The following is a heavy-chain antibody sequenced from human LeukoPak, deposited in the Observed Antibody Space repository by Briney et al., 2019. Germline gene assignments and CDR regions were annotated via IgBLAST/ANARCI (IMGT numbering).Heavy chain of an antibody. CDR1: GFTFSSYS. Sequence: PGGSLRLSCAASGFTFSSYSMNWVRQAPGKGLEWVSYISSSSSTIYYADSVKGRFTISRDNSKNTLYLQMNSLRAEDTAVYYCAKDLSKGLYRRGMYYFDYWGQGTLVTVSS. CDR2: ISSSSSTI. D-gene: IGHD3-3*01. V-gene: IGHV3-48*01. CDR3: AKDLSKGLYRRGMYYFDY. J-gene: IGHJ4*02.